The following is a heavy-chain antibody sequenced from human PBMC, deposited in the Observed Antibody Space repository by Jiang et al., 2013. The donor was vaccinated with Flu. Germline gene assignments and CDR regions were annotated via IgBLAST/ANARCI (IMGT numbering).Heavy chain of an antibody. D-gene: IGHD6-13*01. J-gene: IGHJ6*02. CDR1: GYSFTSYW. CDR2: IDPSDSYT. CDR3: AHDQRVSWMGPNDYYYYYGMDV. Sequence: VQLVESGAEVKKPGESLRISCKGSGYSFTSYWISWVRQMPGKGLEWMGRIDPSDSYTNYSPSFQGHVTISADKSISTAYLQWSSLKASDTAMYYCAHDQRVSWMGPNDYYYYYGMDVWGQGTTVTVSS. V-gene: IGHV5-10-1*03.